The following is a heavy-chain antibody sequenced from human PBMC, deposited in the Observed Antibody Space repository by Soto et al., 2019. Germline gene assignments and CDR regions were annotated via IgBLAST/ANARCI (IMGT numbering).Heavy chain of an antibody. J-gene: IGHJ6*02. CDR2: IYHSGST. V-gene: IGHV4-4*02. D-gene: IGHD6-19*01. Sequence: SETLSLTCAVSGGSISSSNWWSWVRQPPGKGLEWIGEIYHSGSTNYNPSLKNRDTISVDKSKNQFSLKLSSVTAADTAVYYYARVREYSSGWYYYYGMDVWGQGTTVTVS. CDR3: ARVREYSSGWYYYYGMDV. CDR1: GGSISSSNW.